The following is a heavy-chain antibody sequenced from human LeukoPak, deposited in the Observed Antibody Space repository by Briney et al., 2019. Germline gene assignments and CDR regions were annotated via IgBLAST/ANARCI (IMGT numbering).Heavy chain of an antibody. V-gene: IGHV4-39*01. CDR3: ARGIVVVTATFDP. D-gene: IGHD2-21*02. J-gene: IGHJ5*02. CDR1: GGSISSSSYY. Sequence: PSETLSLTCTVSGGSISSSSYYWGWIRQPPGKGLEWIGSIYYSGSTYYNPSLKSRVTISVDTSKNQFSLKLSSVTAADTAVYYCARGIVVVTATFDPWGQGTLVTVSS. CDR2: IYYSGST.